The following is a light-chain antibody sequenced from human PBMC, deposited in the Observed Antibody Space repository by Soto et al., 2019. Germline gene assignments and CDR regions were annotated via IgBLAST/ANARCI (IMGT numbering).Light chain of an antibody. V-gene: IGKV1-12*01. J-gene: IGKJ5*01. CDR3: QQHNSFSIT. CDR1: QDIRSR. CDR2: SAT. Sequence: IEMTQSPSSVSASVGDRVTITCRASQDIRSRLAWYQHKPGKAPNLLIYSATTLQSGVPYRFSGSGSGTEFTLTINSLQADDFATYYCQQHNSFSITFGQGTRLEIK.